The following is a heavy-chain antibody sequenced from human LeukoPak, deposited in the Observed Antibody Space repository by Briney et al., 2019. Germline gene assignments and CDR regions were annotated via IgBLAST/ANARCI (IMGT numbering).Heavy chain of an antibody. J-gene: IGHJ5*02. CDR1: GYSFTSYG. Sequence: GASVKASCRVSGYSFTSYGITWVRRVPGQGLEWMGWIIPNNGNRDYAQKFQGRVTMTTDTSTSTAYMELRSLRSDDTAVYYCARWLGTYNWFDPWGQGTLVTVSS. CDR2: IIPNNGNR. D-gene: IGHD3-10*01. V-gene: IGHV1-18*01. CDR3: ARWLGTYNWFDP.